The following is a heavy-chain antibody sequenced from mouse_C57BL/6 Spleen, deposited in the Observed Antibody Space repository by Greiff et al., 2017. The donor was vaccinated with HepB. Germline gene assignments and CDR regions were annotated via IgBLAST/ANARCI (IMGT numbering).Heavy chain of an antibody. J-gene: IGHJ2*01. CDR3: TTGTARAPFDY. CDR1: GFNIKDDY. D-gene: IGHD3-2*01. Sequence: EVQLQQSGAELVRPGASVKLSCTASGFNIKDDYMHWVKQRPEQGLEWIGWIDPENGDTEYASKFQGKATITADTSSNTAYLHLSSLTSEDTAVYYCTTGTARAPFDYWGQGTTLTVSS. CDR2: IDPENGDT. V-gene: IGHV14-4*01.